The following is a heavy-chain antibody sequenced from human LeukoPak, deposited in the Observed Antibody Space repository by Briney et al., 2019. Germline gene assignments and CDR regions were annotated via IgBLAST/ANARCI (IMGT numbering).Heavy chain of an antibody. CDR2: ISRSGSTR. V-gene: IGHV3-11*01. CDR1: GFTFSDYY. CDR3: ARGATYYDSSGYYRSEYYFDY. Sequence: GGSLRLSCAASGFTFSDYYMSWIRQAPGKGLEWVSHISRSGSTRYYADSLKGRFTISRDNAKNSLYLQMNSLRAEDTAVYYCARGATYYDSSGYYRSEYYFDYWGQGTLVTVSS. D-gene: IGHD3-22*01. J-gene: IGHJ4*02.